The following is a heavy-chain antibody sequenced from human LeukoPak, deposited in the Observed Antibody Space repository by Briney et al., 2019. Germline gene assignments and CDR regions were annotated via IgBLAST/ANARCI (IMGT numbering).Heavy chain of an antibody. Sequence: GGSLRLSCAASGFTFSSYGMHWARQAPGKGLEWVAGIWYDGSNKYYADSVKGRFTISRDNSKNTLYLQMNSLRAEDTAVYYCARENYDYVWGSYNYYYYYGMDVWGQGTTVTVSS. V-gene: IGHV3-33*01. CDR2: IWYDGSNK. CDR3: ARENYDYVWGSYNYYYYYGMDV. D-gene: IGHD3-16*01. CDR1: GFTFSSYG. J-gene: IGHJ6*02.